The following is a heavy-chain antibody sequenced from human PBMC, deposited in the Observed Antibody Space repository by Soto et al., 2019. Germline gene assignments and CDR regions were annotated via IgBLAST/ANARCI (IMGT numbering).Heavy chain of an antibody. CDR2: IYYSGST. CDR3: ARDLWGYCGTDCYPLDV. J-gene: IGHJ6*02. V-gene: IGHV4-39*07. D-gene: IGHD2-21*02. Sequence: SETLSLTCTVSGGSISSSNYYWVWIRQAPGKGLEWIGSIYYSGSTYYNPSLKSRVTISVDTSKNQFSLKLNSVTAADTAVYYCARDLWGYCGTDCYPLDVWGQGTTIT. CDR1: GGSISSSNYY.